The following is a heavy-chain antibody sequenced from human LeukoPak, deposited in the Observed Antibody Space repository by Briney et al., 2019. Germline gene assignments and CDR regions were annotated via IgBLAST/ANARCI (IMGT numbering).Heavy chain of an antibody. D-gene: IGHD3-9*01. CDR2: VSDTGRA. CDR1: GGSITGYY. Sequence: SETLSLTCTVSGGSITGYYWTWIRQPARKGLEWIGRVSDTGRAYYNPSLERRVTISLDTSNNRFSLKVTSVTAADTAVYYCARGTDITPLTGYYSFVYWGQGALVSVSS. J-gene: IGHJ4*02. CDR3: ARGTDITPLTGYYSFVY. V-gene: IGHV4-4*07.